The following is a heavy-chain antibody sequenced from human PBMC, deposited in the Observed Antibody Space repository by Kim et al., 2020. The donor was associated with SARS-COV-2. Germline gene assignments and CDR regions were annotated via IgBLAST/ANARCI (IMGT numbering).Heavy chain of an antibody. J-gene: IGHJ4*02. V-gene: IGHV5-51*01. Sequence: YDPTFTGQVTIQPDKSISTAYLQWSSLKASDTAMYYCARKGTGTNLYFDYWGQGTLVTVSS. CDR3: ARKGTGTNLYFDY. D-gene: IGHD1-7*01.